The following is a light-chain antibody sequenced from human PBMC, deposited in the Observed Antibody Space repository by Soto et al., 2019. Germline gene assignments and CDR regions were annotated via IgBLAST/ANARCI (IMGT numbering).Light chain of an antibody. J-gene: IGLJ2*01. CDR3: SSYTSSSTPGGV. V-gene: IGLV2-14*01. CDR2: DVS. Sequence: QSALTQPASVSGSPGQSITFSCTGTSSDVGGYNYVSWYQQHPGKAPKLMIYDVSNRPSGVSNRFSGSKSGNTASLTISGLQAEDEADYYCSSYTSSSTPGGVFGGGTQLTVL. CDR1: SSDVGGYNY.